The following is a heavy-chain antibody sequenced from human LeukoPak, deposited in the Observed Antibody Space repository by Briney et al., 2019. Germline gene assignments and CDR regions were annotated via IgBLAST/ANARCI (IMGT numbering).Heavy chain of an antibody. Sequence: GGSLRLSCAASGFTFTSYAMNWVRQAPGKGLEWVAAISGSGGATYYADSVKGRFTISRDNSGNTVFLQMDSLRADDTAVYFCARNRPAWYAYGFELQHWGQGTMVTVSS. V-gene: IGHV3-23*01. D-gene: IGHD6-13*01. CDR2: ISGSGGAT. CDR3: ARNRPAWYAYGFELQH. CDR1: GFTFTSYA. J-gene: IGHJ1*01.